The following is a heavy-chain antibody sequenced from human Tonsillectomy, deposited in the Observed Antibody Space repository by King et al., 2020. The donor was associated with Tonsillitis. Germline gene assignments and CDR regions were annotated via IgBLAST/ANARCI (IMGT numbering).Heavy chain of an antibody. CDR2: IYPDDSDT. J-gene: IGHJ6*03. CDR3: ARSSSEYLDYSYMDV. Sequence: VQLVESGAEVKKPGESLKISCKGSGYSFTTNWIGWVRQLPGKGLEWMAIIYPDDSDTRYSPSFRGQVTISADKSITTAYLQWSSLKASDTAMYYCARSSSEYLDYSYMDVWGKGTTVTVSS. V-gene: IGHV5-51*03. D-gene: IGHD6-6*01. CDR1: GYSFTTNW.